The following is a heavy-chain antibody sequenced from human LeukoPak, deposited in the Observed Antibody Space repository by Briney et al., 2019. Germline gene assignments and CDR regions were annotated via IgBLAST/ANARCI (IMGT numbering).Heavy chain of an antibody. D-gene: IGHD6-19*01. CDR1: GGSFSGYY. CDR2: INHSGST. Sequence: SETLSLTCAVYGGSFSGYYWSRIRQPPGKGLEWIGEINHSGSTNYNPSLKSRVTISVDTSKNQFSLKLSSVTAADTAVYYCARTPGIAVAGTKYFDYWGQGTLVTVSS. V-gene: IGHV4-34*01. J-gene: IGHJ4*02. CDR3: ARTPGIAVAGTKYFDY.